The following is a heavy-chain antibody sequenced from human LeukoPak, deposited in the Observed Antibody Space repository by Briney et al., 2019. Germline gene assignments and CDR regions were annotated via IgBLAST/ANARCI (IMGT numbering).Heavy chain of an antibody. D-gene: IGHD2-15*01. CDR3: ARLGYCSGGSCSSTPLRATKPPRPGPDAFDI. CDR2: ITPIFGTA. J-gene: IGHJ3*02. V-gene: IGHV1-69*05. Sequence: GASVKVSCKASGYTFTSYDINWVRQATGQGLEWMGGITPIFGTANYAQKFQGRVTITTDESTSTAYMELSSLRSEDTAVYYCARLGYCSGGSCSSTPLRATKPPRPGPDAFDIWGQGTMVTVSS. CDR1: GYTFTSYD.